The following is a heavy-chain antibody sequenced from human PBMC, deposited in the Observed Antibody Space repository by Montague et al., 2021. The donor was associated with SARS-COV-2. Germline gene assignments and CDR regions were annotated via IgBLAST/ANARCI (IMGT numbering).Heavy chain of an antibody. D-gene: IGHD3-3*01. J-gene: IGHJ4*02. CDR3: ARASGKKTIFVVVISYFDS. CDR1: GXSISSGGYY. Sequence: TLSLTCTVSGXSISSGGYYWSWIRQHPGKGLEWIGYIYYSGSTYYNPSLKSRVTISVDTSKNQFSLKLSSVTAADTAVYYCARASGKKTIFVVVISYFDSWGQGTLVTVSS. V-gene: IGHV4-31*03. CDR2: IYYSGST.